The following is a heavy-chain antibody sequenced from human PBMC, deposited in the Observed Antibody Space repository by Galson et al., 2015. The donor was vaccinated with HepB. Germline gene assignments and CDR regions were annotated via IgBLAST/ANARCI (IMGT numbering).Heavy chain of an antibody. J-gene: IGHJ5*01. V-gene: IGHV5-10-1*01. CDR2: IDPSDSHT. CDR3: AKHGSGSYWKWFDS. CDR1: GYSFTTYW. D-gene: IGHD3-10*01. Sequence: QSGAEVKKPGESLKISCKASGYSFTTYWITWVRQMPGKGLEWMGRIDPSDSHTTYSPSFQGHVTISVDKSITTAYLQRSSLKASDIAMYYCAKHGSGSYWKWFDSWGQGTLVTVSS.